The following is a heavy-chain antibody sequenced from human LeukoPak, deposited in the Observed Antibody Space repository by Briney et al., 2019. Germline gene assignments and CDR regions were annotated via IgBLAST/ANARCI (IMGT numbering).Heavy chain of an antibody. CDR2: IYYSGST. J-gene: IGHJ4*02. Sequence: SETLSLTCTVSGGSISSSSYYWGWIRQPPGKGLEWIGSIYYSGSTYYNPSLKSRVTISVDTSKNQFSLKLSSVTAADTAVYYCAREVIGSPFDYWGQGTLVTVSS. CDR1: GGSISSSSYY. D-gene: IGHD2/OR15-2a*01. V-gene: IGHV4-39*02. CDR3: AREVIGSPFDY.